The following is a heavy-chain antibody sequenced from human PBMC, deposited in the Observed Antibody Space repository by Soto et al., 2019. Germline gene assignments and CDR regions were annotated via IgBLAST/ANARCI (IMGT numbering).Heavy chain of an antibody. J-gene: IGHJ4*02. CDR3: ASSSTAAPLNY. D-gene: IGHD6-6*01. CDR2: IYHSGST. V-gene: IGHV4-30-2*01. Sequence: SETLSLTCAVSGGSISSGGYSWNWIRQPPGKGLEWIGYIYHSGSTYYSPSLKSRVTISVDRSTTQFTLKLSSVTAADTAVYYCASSSTAAPLNYWGQGALVTVSS. CDR1: GGSISSGGYS.